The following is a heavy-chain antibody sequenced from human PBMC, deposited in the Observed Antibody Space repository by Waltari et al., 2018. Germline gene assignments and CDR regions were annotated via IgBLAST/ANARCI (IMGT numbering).Heavy chain of an antibody. V-gene: IGHV4-34*01. CDR1: GGSFSGYY. CDR3: ARVWGEMATMNSRARGSDYFDY. D-gene: IGHD5-12*01. CDR2: INHSGST. J-gene: IGHJ4*02. Sequence: QVQLQQWGAGLLKPSETLSLTCAVYGGSFSGYYWSWIRQPPGTGLEWIGEINHSGSTNYNPSLKSRFTISVDTSKSQFSLKLGSVTAADTAVYYCARVWGEMATMNSRARGSDYFDYWGQGILVTVSS.